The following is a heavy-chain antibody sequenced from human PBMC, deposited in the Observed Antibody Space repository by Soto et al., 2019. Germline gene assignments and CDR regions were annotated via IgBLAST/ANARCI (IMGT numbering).Heavy chain of an antibody. J-gene: IGHJ2*01. CDR3: ARKELRDSSSHSYWYLDL. CDR1: GGTFSSYA. Sequence: RASVKVSCKASGGTFSSYAISWVRQAPGQGLEWMGGIIPIFGTANYAQKFQGRVTITADKSTSTAYMELSSLRSEDTAVYYCARKELRDSSSHSYWYLDLWGRGTLVTVSS. V-gene: IGHV1-69*06. CDR2: IIPIFGTA. D-gene: IGHD6-6*01.